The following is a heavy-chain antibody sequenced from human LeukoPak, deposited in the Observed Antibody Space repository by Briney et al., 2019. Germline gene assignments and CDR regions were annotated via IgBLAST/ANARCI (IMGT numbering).Heavy chain of an antibody. CDR3: ASSDYDDDAFDI. CDR1: GYSISSGYY. J-gene: IGHJ3*02. Sequence: PSGTLSLTCTVSGYSISSGYYWGWIRQPPGKGLEWIGSIYHSGSTYYNPSLKSRVTISVDTSKNQFSLKLSSVTAADTAVYYCASSDYDDDAFDIWGQGTMVTVSS. CDR2: IYHSGST. D-gene: IGHD4-17*01. V-gene: IGHV4-38-2*02.